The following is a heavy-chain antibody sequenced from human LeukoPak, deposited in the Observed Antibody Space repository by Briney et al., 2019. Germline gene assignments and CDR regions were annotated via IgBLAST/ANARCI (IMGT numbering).Heavy chain of an antibody. CDR2: ITGSGSFV. Sequence: PGGSLRLSCAVSGFIFNNYIMNWVRQAPAKGLEWVSSITGSGSFVYYADSVKGRFTISRDNAKNSLFLQMNSLRAEDTAVYYCARDSSGPWFDPWGQGTLVTVSS. J-gene: IGHJ5*02. V-gene: IGHV3-21*01. CDR1: GFIFNNYI. D-gene: IGHD6-6*01. CDR3: ARDSSGPWFDP.